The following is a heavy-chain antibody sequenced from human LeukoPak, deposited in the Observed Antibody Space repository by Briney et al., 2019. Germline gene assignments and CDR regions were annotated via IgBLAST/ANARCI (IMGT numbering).Heavy chain of an antibody. J-gene: IGHJ3*02. Sequence: GGSLRLSCAASGFTVSSNYMGWVRQAPGKGLEWVSVIYSGGSTYYADSVKGRFTISRDNSKNTLYLQMNSLRAEDTAVYYCAKDRDDYDILTGYYMGMKYDAFDIWGQGTMVTVSS. CDR2: IYSGGST. D-gene: IGHD3-9*01. V-gene: IGHV3-66*01. CDR1: GFTVSSNY. CDR3: AKDRDDYDILTGYYMGMKYDAFDI.